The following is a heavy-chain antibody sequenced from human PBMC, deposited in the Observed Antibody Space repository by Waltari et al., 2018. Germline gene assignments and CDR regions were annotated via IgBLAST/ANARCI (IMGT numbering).Heavy chain of an antibody. CDR3: ARDTEYSTPGYYGMDV. V-gene: IGHV4-38-2*02. Sequence: QVQLQESGPGLVKPSETLSLTCAVSGSSISSGYYWGWIRQPPGKGLEWIGSIYHSGSTYYNPSLKSRVTISVDTSKNQFSLKLSSVTAADTAVYYCARDTEYSTPGYYGMDVWGQGTTVTVSS. CDR2: IYHSGST. CDR1: GSSISSGYY. D-gene: IGHD6-6*01. J-gene: IGHJ6*02.